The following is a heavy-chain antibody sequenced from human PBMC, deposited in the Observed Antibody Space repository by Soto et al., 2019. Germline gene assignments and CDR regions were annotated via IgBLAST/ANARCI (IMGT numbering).Heavy chain of an antibody. J-gene: IGHJ5*02. D-gene: IGHD2-2*02. V-gene: IGHV4-59*08. Sequence: PSETLSLTCVVSGGSITSYHWSWIRQFPGKGLEWIAYTAYTGNTNYNPSLKSRVTISVDTSKNQFSLKLSSVTAADTAVYYCARGSYCSSTSCYTWTRGWFDPWGQGTLVTVSS. CDR3: ARGSYCSSTSCYTWTRGWFDP. CDR1: GGSITSYH. CDR2: TAYTGNT.